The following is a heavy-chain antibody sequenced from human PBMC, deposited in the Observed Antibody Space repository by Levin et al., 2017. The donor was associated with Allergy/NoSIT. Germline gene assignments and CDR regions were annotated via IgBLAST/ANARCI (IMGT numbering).Heavy chain of an antibody. Sequence: LSLTCAASGFTFSSYWMHWVRQAPGKGLVWVSRINSDGSSTSYADSVKGRFTISRDNAKNTLYLQMNSLRAEDTAVYYCARDFRRAMTTVKGEIYYYYGMDVWGQGTTVTVSS. V-gene: IGHV3-74*01. D-gene: IGHD4-11*01. CDR2: INSDGSST. CDR3: ARDFRRAMTTVKGEIYYYYGMDV. J-gene: IGHJ6*02. CDR1: GFTFSSYW.